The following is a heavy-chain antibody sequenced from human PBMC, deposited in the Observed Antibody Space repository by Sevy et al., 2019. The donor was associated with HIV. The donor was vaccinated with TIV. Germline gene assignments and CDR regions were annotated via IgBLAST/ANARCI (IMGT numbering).Heavy chain of an antibody. CDR1: GFRFDYYA. J-gene: IGHJ4*01. D-gene: IGHD3-3*01. Sequence: GGCLRLSCAVSGFRFDYYAMTWVRQAPGKGLEWVSTISSNGLSTYYTDAVKGRFTIFRDNFKNTLYLQMNSLRVEDTAVYFCAKDVPRDFWSSYSPGYFDYWGHGSLVTVSS. CDR2: ISSNGLST. CDR3: AKDVPRDFWSSYSPGYFDY. V-gene: IGHV3-23*01.